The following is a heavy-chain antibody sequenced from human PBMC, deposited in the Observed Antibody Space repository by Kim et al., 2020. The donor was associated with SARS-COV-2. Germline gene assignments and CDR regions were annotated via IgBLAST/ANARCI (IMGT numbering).Heavy chain of an antibody. Sequence: NKYYAEPVKGRFTISRDNSKNTLYLQMNSLRAEDTAVYYCAREEALSFDYWGQGTLVTVSS. J-gene: IGHJ4*02. CDR3: AREEALSFDY. V-gene: IGHV3-30*01. CDR2: NK.